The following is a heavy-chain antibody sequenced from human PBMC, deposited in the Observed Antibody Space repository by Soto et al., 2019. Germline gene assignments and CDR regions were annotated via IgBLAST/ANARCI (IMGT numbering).Heavy chain of an antibody. CDR1: GASIRRGDSY. J-gene: IGHJ4*02. Sequence: QVQLQESGQGLVKPSKTLSLTCSVSGASIRRGDSYWTWIRQPPGKGLEWIGYIHYSGTTYYNPSLKSRVTISVDTSKNQFSLKLSSVTAADTAVYFCARDKSLTTDFDYWGQGTLVTVSS. D-gene: IGHD3-22*01. V-gene: IGHV4-30-4*01. CDR3: ARDKSLTTDFDY. CDR2: IHYSGTT.